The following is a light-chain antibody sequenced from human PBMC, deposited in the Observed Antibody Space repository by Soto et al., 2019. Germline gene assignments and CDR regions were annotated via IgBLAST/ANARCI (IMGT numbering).Light chain of an antibody. V-gene: IGKV3-20*01. J-gene: IGKJ1*01. CDR3: QQYGSSPRT. CDR1: QSVSSSY. Sequence: EIVLTQSPGTLSLSPGERATLSCRASQSVSSSYLAWYQQKPGQAPRLLIYVASSRATGIPDWFSGSGSGTDFTLTISRLEPGDFAVDYCQQYGSSPRTFGQGTKVDIK. CDR2: VAS.